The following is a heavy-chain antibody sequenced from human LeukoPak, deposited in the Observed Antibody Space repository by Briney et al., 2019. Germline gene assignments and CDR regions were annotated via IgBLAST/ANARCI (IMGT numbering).Heavy chain of an antibody. V-gene: IGHV4-59*01. D-gene: IGHD2-15*01. Sequence: PSETLSLTCTVSGDSLNYYYWSWIRQSPGKGLEWIGYVYYNGRAKYNPSLKSRVTISVDMSKNQFSLKVSSVTAADTAIYYCARKGGHFDYWGQGTLVTVSS. CDR1: GDSLNYYY. J-gene: IGHJ4*02. CDR3: ARKGGHFDY. CDR2: VYYNGRA.